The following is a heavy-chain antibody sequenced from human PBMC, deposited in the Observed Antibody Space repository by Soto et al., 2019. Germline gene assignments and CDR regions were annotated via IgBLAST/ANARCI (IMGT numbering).Heavy chain of an antibody. D-gene: IGHD3-10*01. J-gene: IGHJ6*02. CDR3: ARARGELGYYYYGMDV. CDR2: IYYSGTT. CDR1: DGSVSNSY. V-gene: IGHV4-59*02. Sequence: SETLSLTCTVSDGSVSNSYWNWIRQPPGKGLEWIGYIYYSGTTNYNPSLKSRVTISVDTSKNQFSLKLSSVTAADTAVYYCARARGELGYYYYGMDVWGQGTTVTVYS.